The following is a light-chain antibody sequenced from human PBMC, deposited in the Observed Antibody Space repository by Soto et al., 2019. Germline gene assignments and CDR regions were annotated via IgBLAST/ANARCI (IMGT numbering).Light chain of an antibody. J-gene: IGLJ2*01. V-gene: IGLV2-14*01. CDR1: SSDIGGYNS. CDR2: EVT. CDR3: SSYTTSSTRVV. Sequence: QSALTQPASVSGSPGQSITISCTGTSSDIGGYNSVFWYQQHPGKAPKLMIYEVTNRPSGVSSRFSGSKSGNTASLTISGLQAEDEADYYCSSYTTSSTRVVFGGGTQLTVL.